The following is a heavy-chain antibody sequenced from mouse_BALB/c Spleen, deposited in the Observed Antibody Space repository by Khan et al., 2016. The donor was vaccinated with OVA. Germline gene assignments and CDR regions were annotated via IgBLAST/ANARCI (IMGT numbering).Heavy chain of an antibody. V-gene: IGHV1-7*01. J-gene: IGHJ2*01. CDR2: ITPSIGDT. Sequence: QVQLQESGAELAEPGASVQMSCKASGYTCINYWLLWVKPRPGQGLEWIGYITPSIGDTENNQNFKDKAIWTAENASITTQTQQSRLTSEDSAVYDGTRRGLRGDVDNRAQGTTLTGSS. CDR1: GYTCINYW. CDR3: TRRGLRGDVDN.